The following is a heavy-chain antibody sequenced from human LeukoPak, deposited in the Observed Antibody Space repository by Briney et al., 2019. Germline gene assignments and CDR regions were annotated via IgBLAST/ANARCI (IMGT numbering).Heavy chain of an antibody. CDR2: INPNSGGT. D-gene: IGHD1-26*01. V-gene: IGHV1-2*02. CDR3: ASAVVGATTGPYFDY. Sequence: ASVKVSCKASGYTFTGYYMHWVRQAPGQGLEWMGWINPNSGGTNYAQKFQGRVTMTRDTSISTAYMELSRLRSDDTAAYYCASAVVGATTGPYFDYWGQGTLVTVSS. J-gene: IGHJ4*02. CDR1: GYTFTGYY.